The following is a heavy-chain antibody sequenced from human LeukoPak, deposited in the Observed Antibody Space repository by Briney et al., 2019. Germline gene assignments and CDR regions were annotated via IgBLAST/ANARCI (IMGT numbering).Heavy chain of an antibody. J-gene: IGHJ6*03. D-gene: IGHD6-25*01. CDR1: GFTVSSNY. Sequence: GGSLRLSCAASGFTVSSNYMSWVRQAPGKGLEWVSVIYSGGSTYYADSVKGRFTISRDNSKNTLYLQMNSLRADDTAVYYCARFAAGGSYYYYMDVWGKGTTVTVSS. V-gene: IGHV3-66*01. CDR3: ARFAAGGSYYYYMDV. CDR2: IYSGGST.